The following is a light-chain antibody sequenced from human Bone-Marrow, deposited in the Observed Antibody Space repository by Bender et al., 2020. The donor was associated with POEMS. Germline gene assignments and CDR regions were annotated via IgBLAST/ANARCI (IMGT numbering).Light chain of an antibody. J-gene: IGLJ3*02. CDR2: EGS. CDR3: CSYAGSSTFQRV. Sequence: QSALTQPASVSGSPGQAITIPCTGTNTDVGSSDFVSWYQQHPGKAPKLMIYEGSKRPSGVSNRFSGSKSGNTASLTISGLQAEDEADYSCCSYAGSSTFQRVFGGGTKLTVL. V-gene: IGLV2-23*03. CDR1: NTDVGSSDF.